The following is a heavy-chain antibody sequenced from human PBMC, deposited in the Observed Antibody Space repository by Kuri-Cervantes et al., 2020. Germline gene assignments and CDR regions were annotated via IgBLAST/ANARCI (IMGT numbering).Heavy chain of an antibody. CDR2: ISYDGSNK. CDR1: GFTFSSYA. Sequence: LSLTCAASGFTFSSYAMHRVRQAPGKGLEWVAVISYDGSNKYYADSVKGRFTISRDNAKNSLYLQMNSLRDEDTAVYYCARDHRGSGWYRDAFDIWGQGTMVTVSS. D-gene: IGHD6-19*01. J-gene: IGHJ3*02. CDR3: ARDHRGSGWYRDAFDI. V-gene: IGHV3-30-3*01.